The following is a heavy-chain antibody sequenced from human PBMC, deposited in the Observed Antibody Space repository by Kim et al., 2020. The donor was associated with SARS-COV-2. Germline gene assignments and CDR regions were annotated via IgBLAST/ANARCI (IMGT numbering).Heavy chain of an antibody. V-gene: IGHV4-59*13. CDR1: GGSISSYY. D-gene: IGHD6-13*01. CDR3: ARTGQQLEHDY. CDR2: IYYSGST. Sequence: SETLSLTCTVSGGSISSYYWSWIRQPPGKGLEWIGYIYYSGSTNYNPSLKSRVTISVDTSKNQFSLKLSSVTAADTAVYYCARTGQQLEHDYWGQGTLVTVSS. J-gene: IGHJ4*02.